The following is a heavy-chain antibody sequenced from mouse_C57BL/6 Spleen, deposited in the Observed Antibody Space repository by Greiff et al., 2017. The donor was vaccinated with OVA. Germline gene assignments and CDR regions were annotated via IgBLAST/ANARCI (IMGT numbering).Heavy chain of an antibody. CDR1: GYSITSGYY. Sequence: VQLQQSGPGLVKPSQSLSLTCSVTGYSITSGYYWNWIRQFPGNKLEWMGYISYDGSNNYNPSLKNRISITRDTSKNQFFLKLNSVTTEDTATYYCARVGDGYYVFDYWGQGTTLTVSS. J-gene: IGHJ2*01. V-gene: IGHV3-6*01. CDR2: ISYDGSN. D-gene: IGHD2-3*01. CDR3: ARVGDGYYVFDY.